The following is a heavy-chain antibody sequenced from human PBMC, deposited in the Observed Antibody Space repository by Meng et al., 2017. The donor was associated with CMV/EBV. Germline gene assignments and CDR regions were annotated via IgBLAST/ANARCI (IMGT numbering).Heavy chain of an antibody. CDR2: IYTSGST. D-gene: IGHD4-17*01. V-gene: IGHV4-4*07. CDR3: ARGPEVDYGDYVGLDY. CDR1: GGSISSYS. J-gene: IGHJ4*02. Sequence: VRLQWSGLGLLMPPETLSLTCAVSGGSISSYSWSWTRQPAGKGLEWIGRIYTSGSTNYNPSLKSRVTMSVDTSKNQFSLKLSSVTAADTAVYYCARGPEVDYGDYVGLDYWGQGTLVTVSS.